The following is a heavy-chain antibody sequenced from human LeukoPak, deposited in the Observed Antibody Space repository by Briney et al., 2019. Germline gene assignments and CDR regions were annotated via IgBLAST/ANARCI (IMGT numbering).Heavy chain of an antibody. J-gene: IGHJ6*02. CDR2: IKSKTDGGTT. D-gene: IGHD4-17*01. CDR3: TTDVTANGDYVSNYYGMDV. Sequence: TGGSLRLSCAASGFTFSNAWMSWVRQAPGKGLEWVGRIKSKTDGGTTDYAAPVKGRFTISRDDSKNTLYLQMNSLKTEDTAVYYCTTDVTANGDYVSNYYGMDVWDQGTTVTVSS. CDR1: GFTFSNAW. V-gene: IGHV3-15*01.